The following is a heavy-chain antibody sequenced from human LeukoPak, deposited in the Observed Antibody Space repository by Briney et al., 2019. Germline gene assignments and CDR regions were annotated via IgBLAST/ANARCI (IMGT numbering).Heavy chain of an antibody. D-gene: IGHD2-8*01. V-gene: IGHV4-59*08. Sequence: SETLSLTCTVSGGSINSYYWTWIRQPPGKRLEWIGFISYSGNTKYNPSLKSRVTISGDMSKNQFTVKLISVTAADTAVYFCARHRQYDADAFDIWGQGTMVTVS. CDR1: GGSINSYY. CDR3: ARHRQYDADAFDI. CDR2: ISYSGNT. J-gene: IGHJ3*02.